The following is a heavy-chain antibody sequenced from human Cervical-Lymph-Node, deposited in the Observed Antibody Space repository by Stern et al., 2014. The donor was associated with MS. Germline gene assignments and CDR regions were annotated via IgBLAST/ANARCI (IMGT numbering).Heavy chain of an antibody. V-gene: IGHV5-51*01. CDR3: ARHGHGEERNYNYGMDV. Sequence: EVQLEESGAEVKKPGESLKISCKGSGYSFTTYWIGWGRQMPGKGLEWMGMIYPGDSDTRYSPSFQGQVTISADKSISTAYLQWSSLKASDTAMYYCARHGHGEERNYNYGMDVWGQGTTVTVSS. CDR1: GYSFTTYW. D-gene: IGHD1-7*01. CDR2: IYPGDSDT. J-gene: IGHJ6*02.